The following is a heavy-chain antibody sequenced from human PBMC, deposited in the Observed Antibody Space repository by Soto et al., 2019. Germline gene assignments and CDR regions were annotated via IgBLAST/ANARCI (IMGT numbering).Heavy chain of an antibody. D-gene: IGHD6-19*01. V-gene: IGHV1-69*06. CDR2: IIPIFGTA. Sequence: VASVKVSCKASGGTFSSYAISWVRQAPGQGLEWMGGIIPIFGTANYAQKFQGRVTITADKSTSTAYMEVSSLRSEDTAVYYCARKSSGSRQRRTWFDPGGQGTLVTASS. J-gene: IGHJ5*02. CDR3: ARKSSGSRQRRTWFDP. CDR1: GGTFSSYA.